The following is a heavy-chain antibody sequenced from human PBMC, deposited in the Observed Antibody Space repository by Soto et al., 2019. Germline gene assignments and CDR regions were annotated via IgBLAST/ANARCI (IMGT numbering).Heavy chain of an antibody. CDR2: ISSSSSYI. V-gene: IGHV3-21*01. CDR1: GFTFSSYN. Sequence: EVQLVESGGGLVQPGGSLRLSCAASGFTFSSYNMNWVRQAPGKGLEWVSSISSSSSYIYYADSVKGRFTISRDNAKNSLYLQMNSLRAEDTAVYYCARDRSTTTVTPYYFDYWGQGTLVTVSS. J-gene: IGHJ4*02. D-gene: IGHD4-17*01. CDR3: ARDRSTTTVTPYYFDY.